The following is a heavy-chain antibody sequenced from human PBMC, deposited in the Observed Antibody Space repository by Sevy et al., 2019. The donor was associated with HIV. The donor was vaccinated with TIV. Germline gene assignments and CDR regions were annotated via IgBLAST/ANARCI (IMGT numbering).Heavy chain of an antibody. CDR2: IYHSGST. D-gene: IGHD2-15*01. CDR3: ARDSGGHDY. J-gene: IGHJ4*02. V-gene: IGHV4-59*13. Sequence: SETLSLTCTVSGGSISSYSWSWIRQPPGKGLEWTGYIYHSGSTNYNPSLKSRVTISVDTSKNQFSLKLSSVTAADTAVYYCARDSGGHDYWGQGTLVTVSS. CDR1: GGSISSYS.